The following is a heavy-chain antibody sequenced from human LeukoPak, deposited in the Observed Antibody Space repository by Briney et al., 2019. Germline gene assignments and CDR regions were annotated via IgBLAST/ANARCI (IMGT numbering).Heavy chain of an antibody. CDR2: INSDGSST. J-gene: IGHJ5*02. CDR3: ASDRIARDWFDP. CDR1: GFTFSSYW. Sequence: PGGSLRLSCAASGFTFSSYWMHWVRQAPGKGLVWVSRINSDGSSTSYADSVKGRFTISRDNAKNTLYLQMNSLRAEDTAVYYCASDRIARDWFDPWGQGTLVTVSS. V-gene: IGHV3-74*01. D-gene: IGHD6-13*01.